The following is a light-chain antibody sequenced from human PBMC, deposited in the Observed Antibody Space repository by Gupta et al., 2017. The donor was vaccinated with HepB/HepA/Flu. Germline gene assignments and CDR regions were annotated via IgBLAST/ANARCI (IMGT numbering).Light chain of an antibody. J-gene: IGKJ4*01. CDR3: GQGKHWPLS. CDR1: QNLLFSDGNTF. CDR2: RGS. V-gene: IGKV2-30*01. Sequence: DAVLTQSPLSLPVTLGQSASISCRSSQNLLFSDGNTFLHWYQQRPGQSPRRLIYRGSNRDSGLPDRFSGSGSGTDFTLKISRVDAEDIGVYYCGQGKHWPLSFGRGTKVEIK.